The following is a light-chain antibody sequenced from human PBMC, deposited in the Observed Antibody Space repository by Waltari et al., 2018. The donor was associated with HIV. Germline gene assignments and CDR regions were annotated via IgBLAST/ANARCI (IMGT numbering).Light chain of an antibody. J-gene: IGKJ4*01. CDR3: QQSYSTPELT. Sequence: DIQMTQSPPSLYASAGDRVTITCRASQSIRNYLNWYQQKPGKAPKLLIYAASSLQTGVPSRFRGSGSGTDFTLTISSLQPEDFATYYCQQSYSTPELTFGGGTKVEIK. CDR2: AAS. V-gene: IGKV1-39*01. CDR1: QSIRNY.